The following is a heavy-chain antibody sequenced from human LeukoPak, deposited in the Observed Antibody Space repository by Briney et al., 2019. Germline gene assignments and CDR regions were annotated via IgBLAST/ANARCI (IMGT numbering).Heavy chain of an antibody. CDR1: GGSISSGGYY. CDR3: ARARYSSYVFDY. CDR2: IYHSGST. J-gene: IGHJ4*02. D-gene: IGHD6-13*01. Sequence: SETLSLTCTVSGGSISSGGYYWSWIRQPPGKGLEWIGYIYHSGSTYYNPSLKSRVTISVDRSKNQFSLKLSSVTAADTAVYYCARARYSSYVFDYWGQGTLVTVSS. V-gene: IGHV4-30-2*01.